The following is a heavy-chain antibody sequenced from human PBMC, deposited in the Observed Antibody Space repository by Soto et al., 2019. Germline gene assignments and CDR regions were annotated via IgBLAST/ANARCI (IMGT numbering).Heavy chain of an antibody. D-gene: IGHD6-13*01. Sequence: ASLEVSCKASGYTFTGYYMHWVRQAPGQGLEWMGWINPNRGGTKYAQKFQGWVTMTRDTSISTAYMELSRLRSDDTAVYYCARGAYSSSWRWYYYGMDVWGQGNTLTVSS. CDR2: INPNRGGT. J-gene: IGHJ6*02. V-gene: IGHV1-2*04. CDR3: ARGAYSSSWRWYYYGMDV. CDR1: GYTFTGYY.